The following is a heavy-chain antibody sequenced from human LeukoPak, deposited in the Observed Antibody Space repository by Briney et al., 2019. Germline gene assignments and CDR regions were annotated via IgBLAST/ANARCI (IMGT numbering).Heavy chain of an antibody. CDR1: GGSISSYY. D-gene: IGHD1-26*01. CDR2: IYPSGST. J-gene: IGHJ4*02. V-gene: IGHV4-4*07. CDR3: ARTSASGATYFDS. Sequence: SETLSLTCTVSGGSISSYYWSWIRQPAGRGLEWIGRIYPSGSTHYNPSLKSRVTMSVDTSKNQFSLKLSSVTAADTAVYYCARTSASGATYFDSWGQGTLVTVSS.